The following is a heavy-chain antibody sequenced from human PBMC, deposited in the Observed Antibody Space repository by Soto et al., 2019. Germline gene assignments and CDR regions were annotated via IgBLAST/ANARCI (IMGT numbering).Heavy chain of an antibody. CDR1: GFTFSSYA. J-gene: IGHJ6*02. CDR2: ISGSGGST. V-gene: IGHV3-23*01. D-gene: IGHD2-15*01. CDR3: AKDKSTVVPPRAYYYYYGMDV. Sequence: GGSLRLSCAASGFTFSSYAMSWVRQAPGKGLEWVSAISGSGGSTYYADSVKGRFTISRGNSKNTLYLQMNSLRAEDTAVYYCAKDKSTVVPPRAYYYYYGMDVWGQGTTVTVSS.